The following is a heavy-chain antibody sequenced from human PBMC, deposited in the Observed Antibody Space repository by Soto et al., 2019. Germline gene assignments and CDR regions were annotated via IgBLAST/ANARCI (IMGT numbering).Heavy chain of an antibody. CDR3: AAGFPPDF. CDR2: IKGDGSER. V-gene: IGHV3-7*01. Sequence: EVLLVESGGGLVQPGGSLTLSCAASRFSIGSYWMIWVRQAPGKGLEWVANIKGDGSERYYVDSVEGRFTISRDNTKNSLDLQMNSLRVEDTAVYYCAAGFPPDFWGRGTLVTVSS. J-gene: IGHJ4*02. D-gene: IGHD3-3*01. CDR1: RFSIGSYW.